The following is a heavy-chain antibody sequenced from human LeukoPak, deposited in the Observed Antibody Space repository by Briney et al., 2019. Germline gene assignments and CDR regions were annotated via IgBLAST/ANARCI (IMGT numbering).Heavy chain of an antibody. CDR2: IYSGGST. J-gene: IGHJ3*02. CDR3: AKQYSGYDDAFDI. Sequence: GGSLRLSCAASGFTVSSNYMSWVRQAPGKGLEWVSVIYSGGSTYYADSVKGRFTISRDNSKNTLYLQMNSLRAEDTAVYYCAKQYSGYDDAFDIWGQGTMVTVSS. V-gene: IGHV3-66*04. D-gene: IGHD5-12*01. CDR1: GFTVSSNY.